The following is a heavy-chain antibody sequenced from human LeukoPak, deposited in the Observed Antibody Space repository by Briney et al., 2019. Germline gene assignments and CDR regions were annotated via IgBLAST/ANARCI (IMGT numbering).Heavy chain of an antibody. Sequence: PGRSLRLSCAASGFTFSSYAMHWVRQAPGKGLEWVAVISYDGSNKYYADSVKGRFTISRDNSKNTLYLQMNSLRAEDTAVYYCARGGLYDFWSGYFDWGQGTLVTVSS. V-gene: IGHV3-30-3*01. CDR3: ARGGLYDFWSGYFD. J-gene: IGHJ4*02. CDR2: ISYDGSNK. CDR1: GFTFSSYA. D-gene: IGHD3-3*01.